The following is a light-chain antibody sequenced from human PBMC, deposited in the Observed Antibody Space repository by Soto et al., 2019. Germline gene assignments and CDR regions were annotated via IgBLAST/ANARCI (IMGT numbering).Light chain of an antibody. CDR3: ELYGSSPHM. J-gene: IGKJ1*01. CDR2: DAS. CDR1: QSVSSSY. V-gene: IGKV3-20*01. Sequence: EIVLTQSPGTLSLSPGERATLSCRASQSVSSSYLAWYQQKPGQAPRLLIYDASSRGTGIPDRFSGSGSGTDFTLTISRLEPEDFAVYYCELYGSSPHMFGQGTKVEIK.